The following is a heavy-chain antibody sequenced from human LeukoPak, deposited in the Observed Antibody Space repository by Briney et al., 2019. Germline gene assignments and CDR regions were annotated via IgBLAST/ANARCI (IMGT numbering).Heavy chain of an antibody. J-gene: IGHJ4*02. D-gene: IGHD6-6*01. CDR1: GGSFSSYS. CDR2: IYTSGNT. Sequence: SETLSLTCTVSGGSFSSYSWSWMRQPAGKGLEWIGRIYTSGNTNYNPSLKSRVTMSADTSKNQFSLNLSSVTAADTAVYYCARSARPGERLDYRGQGTLVTVSS. V-gene: IGHV4-4*07. CDR3: ARSARPGERLDY.